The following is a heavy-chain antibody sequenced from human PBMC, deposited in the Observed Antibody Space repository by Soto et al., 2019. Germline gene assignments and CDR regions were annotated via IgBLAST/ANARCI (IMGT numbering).Heavy chain of an antibody. Sequence: TLSLTCTFSVGSISSGGYYWSWIRQHPGKGLEWIGYVYYSGSTYYNPSLKSRVTISVDTSKNQFSLKLSSVTAADTAVYYCARIVVPAAIVYYYYGMDVWGQGTTVTVSS. CDR1: VGSISSGGYY. V-gene: IGHV4-31*03. CDR3: ARIVVPAAIVYYYYGMDV. CDR2: VYYSGST. D-gene: IGHD2-2*02. J-gene: IGHJ6*01.